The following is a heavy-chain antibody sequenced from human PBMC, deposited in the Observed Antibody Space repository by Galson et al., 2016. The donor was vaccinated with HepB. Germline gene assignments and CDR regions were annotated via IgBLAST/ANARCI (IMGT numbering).Heavy chain of an antibody. CDR2: ISHDGSNK. CDR3: AKATRSYYFGADY. D-gene: IGHD2-21*01. V-gene: IGHV3-30-3*02. CDR1: GSTFSTYG. Sequence: SLRLSCAASGSTFSTYGIHWVRQAPDKGLEWVAVISHDGSNKNYAASVRGRFTISRDNSNSTLFLQMNSLRAEDTAVYYCAKATRSYYFGADYWGQGALVTVSS. J-gene: IGHJ4*02.